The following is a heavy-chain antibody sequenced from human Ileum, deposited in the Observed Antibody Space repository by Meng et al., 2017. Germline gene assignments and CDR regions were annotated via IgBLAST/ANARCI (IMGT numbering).Heavy chain of an antibody. D-gene: IGHD5-12*01. CDR3: AKDSVATATQFDS. CDR2: VSGYSGQS. V-gene: IGHV1-18*01. J-gene: IGHJ4*02. Sequence: QVQLVQSGAEVKKPGASVTVSCKASGYTFTDNGISWVRQAPGQRLQWLGWVSGYSGQSHYAQRVQDRVAMTTDTSTNTAYMELRSLRSDDTAVYYCAKDSVATATQFDSWGQGTLVTVSS. CDR1: GYTFTDNG.